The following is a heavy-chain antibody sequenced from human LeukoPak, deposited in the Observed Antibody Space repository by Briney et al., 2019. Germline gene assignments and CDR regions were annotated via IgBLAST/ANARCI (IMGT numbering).Heavy chain of an antibody. CDR2: IYNGGII. V-gene: IGHV4-4*07. D-gene: IGHD3-10*01. J-gene: IGHJ5*02. CDR1: GDSISRYY. CDR3: ARDSGTTGEVKFDP. Sequence: SETLSLTCTVSGDSISRYYWSWIRQPAGKGLEWIGRIYNGGIITYNPSLKSRVTVSIDTSNNQFSLRLRFVTAADTAVYYCARDSGTTGEVKFDPWGQGTLVTVSS.